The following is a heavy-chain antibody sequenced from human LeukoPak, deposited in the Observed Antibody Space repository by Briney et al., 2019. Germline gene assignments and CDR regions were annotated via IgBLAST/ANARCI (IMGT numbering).Heavy chain of an antibody. D-gene: IGHD3-16*01. CDR3: ARGDASLQRNDALDI. J-gene: IGHJ3*02. CDR1: GFTFITYA. Sequence: NPGGSLRLSCAASGFTFITYAMNWVRQAPGKGLEWVSSISVTSTHIYYAASVEGRFTVSRENAKNSLNLQMNSLRAEDTALYYCARGDASLQRNDALDIWGQGTMVSVSS. CDR2: ISVTSTHI. V-gene: IGHV3-21*01.